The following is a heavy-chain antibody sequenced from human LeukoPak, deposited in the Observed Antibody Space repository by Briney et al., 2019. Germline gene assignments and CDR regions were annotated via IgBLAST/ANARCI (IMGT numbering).Heavy chain of an antibody. Sequence: GGSLRLSCAASGFTFSDYYMTWVRQAPGKGLEWISYISTSAGTIYYADSVKGRFTISRDNAKNSLYLQMNSLRAEDTAVYYCARDAIDSSGFDFDYWGQGTLVTVSS. CDR2: ISTSAGTI. J-gene: IGHJ4*02. V-gene: IGHV3-11*01. CDR3: ARDAIDSSGFDFDY. CDR1: GFTFSDYY. D-gene: IGHD3-22*01.